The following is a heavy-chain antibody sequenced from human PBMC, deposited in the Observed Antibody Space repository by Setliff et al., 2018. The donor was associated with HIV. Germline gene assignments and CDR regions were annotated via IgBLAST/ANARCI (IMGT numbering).Heavy chain of an antibody. J-gene: IGHJ6*03. V-gene: IGHV4-34*01. CDR2: VNHSGST. CDR3: ASLDGSESPYIYYYYMDV. D-gene: IGHD3-10*01. CDR1: GGSFSGHY. Sequence: PSETLSLTCAVYGGSFSGHYWSWIRQPPGKGLEWIGVVNHSGSTNYNPSLKSRVTISVDTSKNQISLKLSSVTAADTAVYYCASLDGSESPYIYYYYMDVWGEGTAVTVSS.